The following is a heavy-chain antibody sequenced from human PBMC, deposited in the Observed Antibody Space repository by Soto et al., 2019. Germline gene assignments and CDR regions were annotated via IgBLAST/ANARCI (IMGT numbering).Heavy chain of an antibody. Sequence: NPSETLSLTCTVSGGSISTSSYYWAWIRQPPGKGLEWIGYIYHSGSTYYNPSLKSRVTISVDRSKNQFSLKLSSVTAADTAVYYCARGTGRYSSSWHWFDPWGQGTLVTVSS. J-gene: IGHJ5*02. CDR1: GGSISTSSYY. V-gene: IGHV4-39*07. D-gene: IGHD6-13*01. CDR2: IYHSGST. CDR3: ARGTGRYSSSWHWFDP.